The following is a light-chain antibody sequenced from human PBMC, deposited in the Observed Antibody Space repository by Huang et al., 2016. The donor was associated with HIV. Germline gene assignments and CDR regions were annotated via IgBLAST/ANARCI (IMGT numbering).Light chain of an antibody. J-gene: IGKJ5*01. CDR1: KDIRTS. CDR2: AAL. V-gene: IGKV1-6*01. CDR3: QQLHEYPIT. Sequence: AVQLTQFPPSLSASVGDRVTITCRASKDIRTSLAWYQHKPGKAPKLLISAALNLQSGVSSRFSGDSAVTYFTLFISSLQPEDAATYYCQQLHEYPITFGRGTRLDIK.